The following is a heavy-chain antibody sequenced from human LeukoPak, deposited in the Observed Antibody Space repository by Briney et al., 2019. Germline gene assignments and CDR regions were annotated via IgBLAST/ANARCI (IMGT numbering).Heavy chain of an antibody. V-gene: IGHV3-23*01. CDR1: GFTFSSYA. CDR3: AKDYIVATDWYFDL. J-gene: IGHJ2*01. D-gene: IGHD5-12*01. Sequence: QSGGSLRLSCAAPGFTFSSYAMSWVRQAPGKGLEWVSAISGSGGSTYYADSVKGRFTISRDNSKNTLYLQMNSLRAEDTAVYYCAKDYIVATDWYFDLWGRGTLVTVSS. CDR2: ISGSGGST.